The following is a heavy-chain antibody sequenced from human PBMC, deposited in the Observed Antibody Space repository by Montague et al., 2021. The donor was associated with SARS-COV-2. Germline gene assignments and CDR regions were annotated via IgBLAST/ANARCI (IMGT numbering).Heavy chain of an antibody. D-gene: IGHD4/OR15-4a*01. CDR3: AMRGGALDAFDI. J-gene: IGHJ3*02. V-gene: IGHV4-39*07. Sequence: SETLSLTCTVSGGSIRSGGYYWGWIRQHPGKGLDWIGCIYYSGSTNYNPSLKSRLTISRDTSKNQFSLRLSSVTAADTAVYYCAMRGGALDAFDIWGQGTMVIVSS. CDR1: GGSIRSGGYY. CDR2: IYYSGST.